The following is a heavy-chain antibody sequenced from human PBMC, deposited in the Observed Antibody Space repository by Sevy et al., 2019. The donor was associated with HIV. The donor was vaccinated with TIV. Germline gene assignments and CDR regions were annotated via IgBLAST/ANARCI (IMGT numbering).Heavy chain of an antibody. J-gene: IGHJ4*02. D-gene: IGHD2-2*01. V-gene: IGHV3-9*01. CDR1: GFTFDDYA. Sequence: GGSLRLSCAASGFTFDDYAMHWVRQAPGKGLEWVSGISWNSGTIGYADSVKGRFTNSRDNAKNSLYLQMNSLRAEDTALYYCARQRGVVLVPAAPFDYWGQGTLVTVSS. CDR3: ARQRGVVLVPAAPFDY. CDR2: ISWNSGTI.